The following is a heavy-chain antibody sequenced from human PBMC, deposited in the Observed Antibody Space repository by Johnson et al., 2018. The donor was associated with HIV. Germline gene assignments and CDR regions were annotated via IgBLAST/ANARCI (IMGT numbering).Heavy chain of an antibody. D-gene: IGHD3-16*01. J-gene: IGHJ3*02. CDR3: TRGVNSEGGSI. V-gene: IGHV3-15*01. CDR1: GFTFSHAW. Sequence: VQLVESGGDLVQPGGSLRLSCVASGFTFSHAWMSWVRQAPGKGLEWVGRIKRETDGGTRDYAAPVKGRFTISRDDSKNTLYLQMNSLKSDDTAVYYCTRGVNSEGGSIWGQGTMVTVSS. CDR2: IKRETDGGTR.